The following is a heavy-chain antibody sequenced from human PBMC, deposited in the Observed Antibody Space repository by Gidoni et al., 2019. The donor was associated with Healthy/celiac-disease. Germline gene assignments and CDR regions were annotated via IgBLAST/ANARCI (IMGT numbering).Heavy chain of an antibody. D-gene: IGHD3-10*01. CDR1: GFTFSSYA. CDR2: IGGSGGSK. V-gene: IGHV3-23*01. Sequence: EVQLLESGGGLVQPGGSLRLSCAASGFTFSSYAMSWVRQAPGQGLGWVSGIGGSGGSKYNADSVKGRFTISRDNSKNTLYLQMNSLRAEDTAVYYCAKVAGRVLWFGGGGPFDYWGQGTLVTVSS. CDR3: AKVAGRVLWFGGGGPFDY. J-gene: IGHJ4*02.